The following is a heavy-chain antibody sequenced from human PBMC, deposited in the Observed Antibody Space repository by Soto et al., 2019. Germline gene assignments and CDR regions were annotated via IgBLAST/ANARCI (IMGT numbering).Heavy chain of an antibody. V-gene: IGHV4-59*12. CDR1: GGSIAGYY. Sequence: PSETLSLTCTVSGGSIAGYYWSWVRQPPGKGLEWIGYIYYSGTTNYNPSLTSRVTMSVDSSKNQFSLNVKSVTAADTAVYFCARENFGVIIHDAFELWGQGTMVTGSS. D-gene: IGHD2-8*01. CDR3: ARENFGVIIHDAFEL. J-gene: IGHJ3*01. CDR2: IYYSGTT.